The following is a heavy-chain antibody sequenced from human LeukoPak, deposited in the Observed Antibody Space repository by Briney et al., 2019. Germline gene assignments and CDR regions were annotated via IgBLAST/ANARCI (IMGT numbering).Heavy chain of an antibody. CDR2: IYPGDSDT. Sequence: GGSLKISCKGSGDSFTSYWIGWVRQMPGKGLEWMGIIYPGDSDTRYSPSFQGQVTISADKSISTAYLQWSSLKASDTAMYYCARRYYDILTGYHSYFDYWGQGTLVTVSS. CDR3: ARRYYDILTGYHSYFDY. J-gene: IGHJ4*02. CDR1: GDSFTSYW. V-gene: IGHV5-51*01. D-gene: IGHD3-9*01.